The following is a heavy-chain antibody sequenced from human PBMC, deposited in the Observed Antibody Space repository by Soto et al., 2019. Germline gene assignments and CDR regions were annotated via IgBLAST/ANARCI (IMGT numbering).Heavy chain of an antibody. Sequence: GGSLRLSCAASGFTFSSYSMNWVRQAPGKGLEWVSYISSSSSTIYYADSVKGRFTISRDNAKNSLYLQMNSLRDEDTAVYYCARDCNDSSGYYYTYYYYYGMDVWGQGTTVTVSS. CDR3: ARDCNDSSGYYYTYYYYYGMDV. V-gene: IGHV3-48*02. CDR2: ISSSSSTI. J-gene: IGHJ6*02. D-gene: IGHD3-22*01. CDR1: GFTFSSYS.